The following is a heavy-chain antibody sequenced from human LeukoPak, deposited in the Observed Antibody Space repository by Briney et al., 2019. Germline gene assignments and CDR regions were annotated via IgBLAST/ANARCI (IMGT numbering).Heavy chain of an antibody. CDR1: GYTFTSYY. CDR3: ARDGSVAAAGMGIDY. J-gene: IGHJ4*02. D-gene: IGHD6-13*01. V-gene: IGHV1-46*01. CDR2: INPSGGST. Sequence: ASVKVSCKASGYTFTSYYIHWVRQAPGQGLEWMGIINPSGGSTSYAQKFQGRVTMTRDTSTSTVYMELSSLRSEDTAVYYCARDGSVAAAGMGIDYWGQGTLVTVSS.